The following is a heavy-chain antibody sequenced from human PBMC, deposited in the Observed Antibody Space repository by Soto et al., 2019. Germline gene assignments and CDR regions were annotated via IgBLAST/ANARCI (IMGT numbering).Heavy chain of an antibody. CDR2: TRNKANSYTT. CDR3: AREKYCTNGVCYSAIDY. D-gene: IGHD2-8*01. CDR1: GFTFSDHY. J-gene: IGHJ4*02. Sequence: ESGGGLVQPGGSLRLSCAASGFTFSDHYMDWVRQAPGKGLEWVGRTRNKANSYTTEYAASVKGRFTISRDDSKNSLYLQMNSLKTEDTAVYYCAREKYCTNGVCYSAIDYWGQGTLVTVSS. V-gene: IGHV3-72*01.